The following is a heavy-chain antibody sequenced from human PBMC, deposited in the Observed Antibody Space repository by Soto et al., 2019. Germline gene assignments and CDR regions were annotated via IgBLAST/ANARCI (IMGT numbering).Heavy chain of an antibody. CDR3: ATELGENPASPFDA. J-gene: IGHJ4*02. V-gene: IGHV1-69*01. CDR2: IIPLFGTA. Sequence: QVQLVQSGADVKKPGSSVKVSCQASGVTFSSETLGWVRQAPGQGLGWVGGIIPLFGTASYAQKFQGRVTITADESTSTVYMELSSLRSDETAVYFCATELGENPASPFDAWGQGTLVTVSS. D-gene: IGHD3-10*01. CDR1: GVTFSSET.